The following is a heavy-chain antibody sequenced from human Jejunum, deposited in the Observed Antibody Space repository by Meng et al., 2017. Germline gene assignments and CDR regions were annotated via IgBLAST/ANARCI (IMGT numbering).Heavy chain of an antibody. J-gene: IGHJ5*02. D-gene: IGHD3-16*01. CDR1: GFTFGSSA. CDR2: ISGSSGIT. Sequence: GGSLRLSCTASGFTFGSSAMTWVRQAPGTGLEWVSTISGSSGITYYADSVKGRFTISRDNSKNTLYLQMNSLRAEDTAVYYCAKGYAPWGKGTLVTVSS. CDR3: AKGYAP. V-gene: IGHV3-23*01.